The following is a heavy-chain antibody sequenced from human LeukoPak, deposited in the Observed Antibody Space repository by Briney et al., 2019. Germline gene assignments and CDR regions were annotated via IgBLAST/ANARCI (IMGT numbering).Heavy chain of an antibody. CDR2: ISGSGGST. D-gene: IGHD6-19*01. V-gene: IGHV3-23*01. J-gene: IGHJ4*02. CDR1: GFTFSSYG. CDR3: AKVGSGWFQTDY. Sequence: QPGRSLRLSCAASGFTFSSYGMHWVRQAPGKGLEWVSAISGSGGSTYYADSVKGRFTISRDNSKNTLYLQMNSLRAEDTAVYYCAKVGSGWFQTDYWGQGTLVTVSS.